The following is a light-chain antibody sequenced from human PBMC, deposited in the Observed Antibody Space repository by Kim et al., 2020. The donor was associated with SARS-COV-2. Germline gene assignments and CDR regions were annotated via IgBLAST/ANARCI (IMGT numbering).Light chain of an antibody. CDR1: QSISSW. J-gene: IGKJ1*01. V-gene: IGKV1-5*03. CDR2: KAS. CDR3: QHSWT. Sequence: SPLSASVGARVTITCRASQSISSWLAWYQQKPGKAPKLLIYKASSLESGVPSRFSGSGSGTEFTLTISSLQPDDFATYYCQHSWTFGQGTKVDIK.